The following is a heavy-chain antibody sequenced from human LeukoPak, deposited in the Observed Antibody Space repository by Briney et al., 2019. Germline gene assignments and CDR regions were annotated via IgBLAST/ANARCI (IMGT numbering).Heavy chain of an antibody. V-gene: IGHV3-23*01. CDR2: ISGSGDST. D-gene: IGHD6-13*01. CDR3: AKTRPLDSSSWSHGDY. CDR1: GFTFSTYW. Sequence: GGSLRLSCSASGFTFSTYWMSWVRQAPGKGLEWVSAISGSGDSTYYGDSVKGRFTISRDNSKNTLYLQMNSLRAEDTAVYYCAKTRPLDSSSWSHGDYWGQGTLVTVSS. J-gene: IGHJ4*02.